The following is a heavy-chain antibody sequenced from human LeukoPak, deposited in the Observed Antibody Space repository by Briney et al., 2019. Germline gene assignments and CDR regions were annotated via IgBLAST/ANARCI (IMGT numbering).Heavy chain of an antibody. Sequence: GGSLRLSCAASGCTFSNYAMTWVRQAPGKGLEWVSPISGRGDSTFYADSVKGRFTISRDNSKNTLSLQLNGLRAEDTAVYYCATALHYYDAPGVDYWGQGTLVSVSS. V-gene: IGHV3-23*01. J-gene: IGHJ4*02. CDR3: ATALHYYDAPGVDY. CDR2: ISGRGDST. CDR1: GCTFSNYA. D-gene: IGHD3-22*01.